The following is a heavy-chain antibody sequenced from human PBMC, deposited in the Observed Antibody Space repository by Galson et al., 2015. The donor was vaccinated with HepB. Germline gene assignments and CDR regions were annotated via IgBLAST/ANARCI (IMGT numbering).Heavy chain of an antibody. J-gene: IGHJ6*02. Sequence: SLRLSCAASGFTFSSYGMHWVRQAPDKGLEWVAVIWYDGSNKYFADSVKGRFTISRDNSKNTLYLQMNSLRAEDTAVYYCAREILVRGNIYYGMDVWGQGTTVTVSS. D-gene: IGHD3-10*01. CDR2: IWYDGSNK. CDR1: GFTFSSYG. CDR3: AREILVRGNIYYGMDV. V-gene: IGHV3-33*01.